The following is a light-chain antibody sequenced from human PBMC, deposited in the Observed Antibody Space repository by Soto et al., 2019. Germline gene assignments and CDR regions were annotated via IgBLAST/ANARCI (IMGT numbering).Light chain of an antibody. CDR2: GAS. Sequence: EIVLTQSPGTLSVSPGERATLSCRASQSVSNNYLAWYKQKPGQAPRLLIYGASNRATGIPDRFSGSGSGTEFTLTISRLEPEDFAVYYCQQYGSSPITFGQGTRLEIK. CDR3: QQYGSSPIT. J-gene: IGKJ5*01. V-gene: IGKV3-20*01. CDR1: QSVSNNY.